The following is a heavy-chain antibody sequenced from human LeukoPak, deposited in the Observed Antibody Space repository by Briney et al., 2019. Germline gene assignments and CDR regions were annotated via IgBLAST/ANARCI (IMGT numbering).Heavy chain of an antibody. CDR2: ISDSGSKT. D-gene: IGHD1-26*01. CDR1: GFTFSSYA. V-gene: IGHV3-23*01. Sequence: GGSLRLSCAASGFTFSSYAMTWVRQAPGKGLEWVSAISDSGSKTHYADSVKGRFTISRDNSKNTVYLQMNSLRAEDTALYYCAKDWSCDYWGQGTLVTVSS. J-gene: IGHJ4*02. CDR3: AKDWSCDY.